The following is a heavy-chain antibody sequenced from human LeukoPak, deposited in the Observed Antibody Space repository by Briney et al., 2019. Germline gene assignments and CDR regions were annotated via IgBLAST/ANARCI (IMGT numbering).Heavy chain of an antibody. CDR1: GFTLSGSV. J-gene: IGHJ3*02. V-gene: IGHV3-73*01. D-gene: IGHD3-3*01. CDR2: IRSKRNNYAT. Sequence: PGGSLSLTCAGSGFTLSGSVIHWVRQAAGKGLEWVGRIRSKRNNYATAYAASVKGRFTISRDDSKNTVYLHMDSLKTEDTALYYCSRLEDTSPIGVALDIWGQGRVVSVSS. CDR3: SRLEDTSPIGVALDI.